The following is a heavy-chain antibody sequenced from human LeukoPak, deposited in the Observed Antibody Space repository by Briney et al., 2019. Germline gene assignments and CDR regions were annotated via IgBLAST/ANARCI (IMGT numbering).Heavy chain of an antibody. J-gene: IGHJ3*02. CDR1: GFTFSSYG. V-gene: IGHV3-21*06. CDR3: ARCEEGSVAFHI. Sequence: GGSLRLSCAASGFTFSSYGMHWVRQAPGKGLEWVAFADSVKGRFTISRDNAKNSLYLQMISLRAEDTAVYYCARCEEGSVAFHIWGQGTMVTVSS.